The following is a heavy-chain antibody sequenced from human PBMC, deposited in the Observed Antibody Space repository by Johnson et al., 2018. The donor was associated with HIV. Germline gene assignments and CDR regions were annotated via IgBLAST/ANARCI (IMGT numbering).Heavy chain of an antibody. CDR2: ISGSGGST. V-gene: IGHV3-23*04. J-gene: IGHJ3*02. CDR1: GLTFSSYG. D-gene: IGHD1-26*01. CDR3: AKESKWESRTPHAFDI. Sequence: VQLVESGGGLVQPGGSLRLSCAASGLTFSSYGMSWVRQAPGKGLEWVSAISGSGGSTYYADSVKGRFTISRDNSKNTLYLQMKSLRAEDTAVYYCAKESKWESRTPHAFDIWGQGTMVTVSS.